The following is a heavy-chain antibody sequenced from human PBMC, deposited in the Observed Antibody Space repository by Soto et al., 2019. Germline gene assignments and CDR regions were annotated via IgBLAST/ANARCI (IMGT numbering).Heavy chain of an antibody. CDR2: IRSKANSYAT. Sequence: VGSLRLSCAASGFTFSGSAMHWVRQASGKGLEWVGRIRSKANSYATAYAASVKGRFTISRDDSKNTAYLQMNSLKTEDTAVYYCTRLPLWLVQSLGLPHYYYGMDVWGQGTTVTVSS. J-gene: IGHJ6*02. D-gene: IGHD6-19*01. CDR3: TRLPLWLVQSLGLPHYYYGMDV. V-gene: IGHV3-73*01. CDR1: GFTFSGSA.